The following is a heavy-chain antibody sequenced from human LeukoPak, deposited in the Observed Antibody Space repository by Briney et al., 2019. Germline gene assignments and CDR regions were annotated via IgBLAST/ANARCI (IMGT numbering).Heavy chain of an antibody. V-gene: IGHV1-69*06. J-gene: IGHJ4*02. CDR2: IIPIFGTA. Sequence: ASVKVSCKASGGTFSSYAISWVRQAPGQGLEWMGGIIPIFGTANYAQKFQGRVTITAYKSTSTAYMELSSLRSEDTAVYYCARDGSSPGAYYFDYWGQGTLVTVSS. CDR3: ARDGSSPGAYYFDY. D-gene: IGHD6-13*01. CDR1: GGTFSSYA.